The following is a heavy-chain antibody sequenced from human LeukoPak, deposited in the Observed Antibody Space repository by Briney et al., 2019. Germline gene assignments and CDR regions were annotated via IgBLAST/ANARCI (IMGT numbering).Heavy chain of an antibody. V-gene: IGHV1-69*04. CDR1: GGTFSSYA. Sequence: AASVKVSCKASGGTFSSYAISWVRQAPGQGLEWMGRIIPIFGIANCAQKFQGRVTITADKSTSTAYMELSSLRSKDTAVYYCARDRNSYGARYYYYGMDVWGQGTTVTVSS. CDR2: IIPIFGIA. J-gene: IGHJ6*02. CDR3: ARDRNSYGARYYYYGMDV. D-gene: IGHD5-18*01.